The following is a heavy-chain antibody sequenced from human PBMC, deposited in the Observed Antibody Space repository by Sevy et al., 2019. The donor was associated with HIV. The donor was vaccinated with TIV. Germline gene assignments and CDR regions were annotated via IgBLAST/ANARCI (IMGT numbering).Heavy chain of an antibody. CDR3: ARMYYYDSSGPGPGYFDL. Sequence: GGSLRLSCAASGFTFSSYSMSWVRQAPGKGLEWVSYISSSSSTIYYADSVKGRFTISRDNAKNSLYLQMNSLRDEDTAVNYCARMYYYDSSGPGPGYFDLWGRGTLVTVSS. V-gene: IGHV3-48*02. J-gene: IGHJ2*01. CDR1: GFTFSSYS. D-gene: IGHD3-22*01. CDR2: ISSSSSTI.